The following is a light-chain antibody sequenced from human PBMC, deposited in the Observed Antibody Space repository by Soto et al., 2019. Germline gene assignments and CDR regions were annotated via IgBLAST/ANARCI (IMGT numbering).Light chain of an antibody. CDR3: QQRRLWPIT. V-gene: IGKV3D-20*02. CDR1: QSVSSSY. CDR2: GAS. Sequence: EIVLTQSPATLSLSPGGRATLSCRASQSVSSSYLAWYQQKPGQAPRLLIYGASSRATGIPDRFSGSGSGTDFTLTINSLEPEDFAVYYCQQRRLWPITFGPGTKVDIK. J-gene: IGKJ3*01.